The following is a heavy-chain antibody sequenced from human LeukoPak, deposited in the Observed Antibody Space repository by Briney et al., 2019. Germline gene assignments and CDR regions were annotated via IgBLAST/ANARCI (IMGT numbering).Heavy chain of an antibody. CDR1: GYTFTSYA. V-gene: IGHV1-3*01. J-gene: IGHJ4*02. Sequence: ASVTVSCKASGYTFTSYAMHWVRQAPGQRLEWMGWINAGNGNTKYSQKFQGRVTITRDTSASTAYMELSSLRSEDTAVYYCARVFDGVVPAAMYDYWGQGTLVTVSS. CDR2: INAGNGNT. D-gene: IGHD2-2*01. CDR3: ARVFDGVVPAAMYDY.